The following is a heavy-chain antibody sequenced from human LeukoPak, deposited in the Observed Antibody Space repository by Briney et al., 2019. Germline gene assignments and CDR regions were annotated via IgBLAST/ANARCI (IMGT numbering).Heavy chain of an antibody. V-gene: IGHV3-30*02. D-gene: IGHD3-10*01. J-gene: IGHJ4*02. CDR3: AKVMPYGSGSYGLVDY. CDR1: GFTFSSYS. CDR2: IRYDGSNK. Sequence: GGSLRLSCAASGFTFSSYSMHWVRLAPGKGREWVAFIRYDGSNKYYADSVKGRFTISRDNSKNTLYLQMNNLRAEDTAVYYCAKVMPYGSGSYGLVDYWGQGTLVTVSS.